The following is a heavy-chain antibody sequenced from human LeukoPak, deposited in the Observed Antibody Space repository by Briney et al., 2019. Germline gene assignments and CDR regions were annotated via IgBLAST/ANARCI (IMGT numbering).Heavy chain of an antibody. Sequence: GGSLRLSCAASGFTVSNNYMTWVRQAPGKRLEWVSVIYSAGSTYYADSVKGRFTISRDNSKNTLNLRMNSLRAEDTAVYYCARASRGYNYLYFDYWGQGALVTVSS. CDR3: ARASRGYNYLYFDY. CDR2: IYSAGST. V-gene: IGHV3-53*01. D-gene: IGHD5-18*01. CDR1: GFTVSNNY. J-gene: IGHJ4*02.